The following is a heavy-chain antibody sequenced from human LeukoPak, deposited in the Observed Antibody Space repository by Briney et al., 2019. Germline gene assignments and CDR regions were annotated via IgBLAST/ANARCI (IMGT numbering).Heavy chain of an antibody. J-gene: IGHJ4*02. V-gene: IGHV4-4*02. CDR2: VYHSGTT. Sequence: KPSGTLSLTCAASGGSITSSQHWWSWARQPPGKGLEWIGEVYHSGTTNYNPSLKSRVTMSLDKSKNQFSLRLSSVTAADTAVYLCATCFYGVYSAYYFDYWGQGTLVTVSS. CDR1: GGSITSSQHW. CDR3: ATCFYGVYSAYYFDY. D-gene: IGHD4-17*01.